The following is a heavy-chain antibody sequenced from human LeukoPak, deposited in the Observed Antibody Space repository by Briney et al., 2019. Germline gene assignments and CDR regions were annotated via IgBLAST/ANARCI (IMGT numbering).Heavy chain of an antibody. J-gene: IGHJ5*02. Sequence: GSSVKVSCKASGGTSSSYAISWVRQAPGQGLEWMGVIIPIFGTANYAQKFQGRVTITADESTSTAYMELSSLRSEDTAVYYCAREETWGIAVAGTQLAWFDPWGQGTLVTVSS. CDR1: GGTSSSYA. D-gene: IGHD6-19*01. V-gene: IGHV1-69*01. CDR3: AREETWGIAVAGTQLAWFDP. CDR2: IIPIFGTA.